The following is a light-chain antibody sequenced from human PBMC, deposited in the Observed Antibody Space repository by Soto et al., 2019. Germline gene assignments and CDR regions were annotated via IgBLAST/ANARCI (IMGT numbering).Light chain of an antibody. CDR2: GAS. CDR3: QQYGSSPWT. Sequence: EIVLTQSPGTLSLSPGERATLSCRASQSVSSNYFAWYRQKPGQAPRLLIYGASSRATGIPDRFSGSGSGTDFTLTISRLEPEDFAVYYCQQYGSSPWTFGQGTKVEIK. CDR1: QSVSSNY. V-gene: IGKV3-20*01. J-gene: IGKJ1*01.